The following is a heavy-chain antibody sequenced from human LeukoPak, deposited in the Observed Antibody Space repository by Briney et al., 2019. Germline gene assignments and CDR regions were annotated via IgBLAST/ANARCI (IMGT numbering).Heavy chain of an antibody. D-gene: IGHD3-10*01. J-gene: IGHJ3*02. Sequence: GSLRLSCAASGFTFSSYWMSWVRQAPGEGLEWVANIKQDGSEKYYVDSVKGRFTISRDNAKNSLYLQMNSLRAEDTAVYYCARPSPVRKAFDIWGQGTMVTVSS. V-gene: IGHV3-7*01. CDR3: ARPSPVRKAFDI. CDR2: IKQDGSEK. CDR1: GFTFSSYW.